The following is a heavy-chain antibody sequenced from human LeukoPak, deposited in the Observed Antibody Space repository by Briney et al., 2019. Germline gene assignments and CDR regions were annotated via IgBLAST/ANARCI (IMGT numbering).Heavy chain of an antibody. CDR3: AKDLVGIVVVPAAAFDY. CDR2: IRYDGSNK. D-gene: IGHD2-2*01. Sequence: PGGSLRLSCAASGFTFSSYGMHWVRQAPGKGLEWVAFIRYDGSNKYYADSVKGRFTISRDNSKNTLYLQMNSLRAEDTAVYYCAKDLVGIVVVPAAAFDYWGQGTLVTVSS. J-gene: IGHJ4*02. CDR1: GFTFSSYG. V-gene: IGHV3-30*02.